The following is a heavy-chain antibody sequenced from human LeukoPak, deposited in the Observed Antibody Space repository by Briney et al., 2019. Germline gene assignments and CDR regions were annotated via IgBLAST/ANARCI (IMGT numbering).Heavy chain of an antibody. D-gene: IGHD3-16*01. Sequence: ASVKVSCKASGYTFTGYYMHWVRQGPRQGLEWMGWLNPSSGGTDYTQRFQGRVTMARDTSISTAYMELSRLTSDDTAVYFCARGRGQVAVSWADYWGQGTLVTVSS. CDR2: LNPSSGGT. CDR1: GYTFTGYY. J-gene: IGHJ4*02. CDR3: ARGRGQVAVSWADY. V-gene: IGHV1-2*02.